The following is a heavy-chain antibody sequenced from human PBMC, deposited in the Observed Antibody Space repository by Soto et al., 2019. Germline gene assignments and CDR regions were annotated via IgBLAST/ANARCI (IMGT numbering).Heavy chain of an antibody. CDR3: ARGQKGTYYDFWSGSPQYYFDY. V-gene: IGHV4-59*01. D-gene: IGHD3-3*01. CDR1: GGSISSYY. J-gene: IGHJ4*02. CDR2: IYYSGST. Sequence: PSETLSLTCTVSGGSISSYYWSWIRQPPGKGLKRIGYIYYSGSTNYNPSLKSRVTISVDTSKNQFSLKLSSVTAADTAVYYCARGQKGTYYDFWSGSPQYYFDYWGQGTLVTVSS.